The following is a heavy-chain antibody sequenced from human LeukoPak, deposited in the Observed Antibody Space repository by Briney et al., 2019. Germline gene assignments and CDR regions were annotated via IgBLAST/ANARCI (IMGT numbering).Heavy chain of an antibody. J-gene: IGHJ3*02. CDR1: GFTVSSNY. CDR2: IYSGGST. V-gene: IGHV3-66*01. Sequence: GGLRLSCAASGFTVSSNYMSWVRQAPAEGLEWVSVIYSGGSTYYADSVKGRFTISRYNSKNTLYLQMNSLRAEDTAVYYCARDTIVVVTAISWRAFDIWGQGTMVTVSS. D-gene: IGHD2-21*02. CDR3: ARDTIVVVTAISWRAFDI.